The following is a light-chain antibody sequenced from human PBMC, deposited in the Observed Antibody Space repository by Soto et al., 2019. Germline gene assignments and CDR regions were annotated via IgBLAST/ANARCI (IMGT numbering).Light chain of an antibody. J-gene: IGLJ1*01. Sequence: QSVRTQPHSASGTPGQRVTISCSGSSSNIGTSSVHWFQQLPGTAPKLLISTTNQRPSGVPERFSGSKSGTSASLAIRGLQSEDEADYYCAPWDASQTGHVSGPGPKVTVL. CDR2: TTN. V-gene: IGLV1-44*01. CDR3: APWDASQTGHV. CDR1: SSNIGTSS.